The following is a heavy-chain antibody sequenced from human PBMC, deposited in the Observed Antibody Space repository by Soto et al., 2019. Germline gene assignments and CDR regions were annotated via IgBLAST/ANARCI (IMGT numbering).Heavy chain of an antibody. CDR3: AKFFVETGSNSGWPWSFHY. J-gene: IGHJ4*02. CDR1: GFTFSNYA. Sequence: EVQLLESGGGLVQPGRSLRLSCAASGFTFSNYAMSWVRQAPGQGLDWVSAISGSGGTTYYAGSVEGRFTISRDNSKNTLFLQMNSLRAEDAAVYYCAKFFVETGSNSGWPWSFHYWGQGTLVTVSS. V-gene: IGHV3-23*01. D-gene: IGHD6-25*01. CDR2: ISGSGGTT.